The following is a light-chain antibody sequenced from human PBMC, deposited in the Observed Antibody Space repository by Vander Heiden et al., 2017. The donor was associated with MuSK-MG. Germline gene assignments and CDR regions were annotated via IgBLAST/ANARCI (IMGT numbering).Light chain of an antibody. CDR2: WAS. CDR1: QSVLYSSNNKNY. Sequence: DIVMPQSPDPLAVSLGERATINCKSSQSVLYSSNNKNYLAWYQQKPGQPPKLLIYWASTRESGVPDRFSGSGSGTDFTLTISSLQAEDVAVYYCQQDDSTPYTFGQGTKLEIK. CDR3: QQDDSTPYT. J-gene: IGKJ2*01. V-gene: IGKV4-1*01.